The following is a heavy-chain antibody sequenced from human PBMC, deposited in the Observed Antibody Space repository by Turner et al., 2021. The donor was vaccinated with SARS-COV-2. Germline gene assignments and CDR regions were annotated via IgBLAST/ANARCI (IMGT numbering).Heavy chain of an antibody. V-gene: IGHV3-33*01. J-gene: IGHJ4*02. CDR3: ARASQNGYSSSWYDPDIDY. CDR2: IWYDGSNK. D-gene: IGHD6-13*01. CDR1: GFTFSSYG. Sequence: QVQLVESGGGVVQPGRSLRPPCAASGFTFSSYGMHWVRQAPGKGLEWVAVIWYDGSNKYYADSVKGRFTISRDNSKNTLYLQMNSLRAEDTAVYYCARASQNGYSSSWYDPDIDYWGQGTLVTVSS.